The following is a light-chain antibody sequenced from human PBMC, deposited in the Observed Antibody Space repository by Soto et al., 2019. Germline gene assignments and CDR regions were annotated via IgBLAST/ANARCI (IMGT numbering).Light chain of an antibody. J-gene: IGKJ4*01. V-gene: IGKV1-5*01. CDR3: QQYKSYPT. Sequence: DIQMTQSPSTLSASVGDRVTITCRASQSISSWLAWYQQKPGKAPKLLIYDASSLESGVPSRFSGSGSGTEFTLTISSLQPDDFETYYCQQYKSYPTFGGGTKVEIK. CDR2: DAS. CDR1: QSISSW.